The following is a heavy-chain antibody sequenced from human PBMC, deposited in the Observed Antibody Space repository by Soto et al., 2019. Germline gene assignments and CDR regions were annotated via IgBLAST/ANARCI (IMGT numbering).Heavy chain of an antibody. CDR3: AIRGYQYAFDI. J-gene: IGHJ3*02. D-gene: IGHD2-2*01. CDR1: GFSFSNYG. Sequence: QLVESGGDVVQPGRSLRLSCAASGFSFSNYGMHWVRQAPGKGLEWVAVISSDGGDKYYADSVKGRFTISRDNSKNTLYLQMNSLRPEDTDMFYCAIRGYQYAFDIWGQGTMVTVSS. CDR2: ISSDGGDK. V-gene: IGHV3-30*03.